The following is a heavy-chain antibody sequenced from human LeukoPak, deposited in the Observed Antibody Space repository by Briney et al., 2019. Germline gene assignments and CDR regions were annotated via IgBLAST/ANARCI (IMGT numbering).Heavy chain of an antibody. D-gene: IGHD2-2*01. V-gene: IGHV3-23*01. J-gene: IGHJ4*02. Sequence: GGSLRLSCAASGFTFSSYAMSWVRQAPGKGLEWVSAISGSGGSTYYADSVKGRFTISRDNSTNTLYLQMNSRRAEDTAVYYCAKDSCSSTSCYSDYWGQGTLVTVSS. CDR2: ISGSGGST. CDR3: AKDSCSSTSCYSDY. CDR1: GFTFSSYA.